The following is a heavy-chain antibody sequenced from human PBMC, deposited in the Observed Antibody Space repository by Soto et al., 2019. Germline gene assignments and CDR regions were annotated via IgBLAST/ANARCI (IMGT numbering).Heavy chain of an antibody. CDR1: GGTFSSYA. CDR2: IIPIFGTA. CDR3: ARNPFDAAAGTVCYYGMDV. D-gene: IGHD6-13*01. J-gene: IGHJ6*02. V-gene: IGHV1-69*13. Sequence: SVKVSCKASGGTFSSYAISWVRQAPGQGHEWMGGIIPIFGTANYAQKFQGRVTITADESTSTAYMELSSLRSEDTAVYYCARNPFDAAAGTVCYYGMDVWGQGTTVTVSS.